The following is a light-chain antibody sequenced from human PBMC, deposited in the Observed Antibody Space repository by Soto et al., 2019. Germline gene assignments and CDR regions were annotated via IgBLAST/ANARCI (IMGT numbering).Light chain of an antibody. Sequence: QSALTQPASLSGSPGQSITISCARTSSDIGGSKYVSWYQQHPGKAPKLIIYEVTYRPSGVSARFSGSKSGNTASLTVSGLQAEDEADYYCSSYTSSGTLYVFGTGTKLTVL. V-gene: IGLV2-14*01. CDR3: SSYTSSGTLYV. CDR2: EVT. CDR1: SSDIGGSKY. J-gene: IGLJ1*01.